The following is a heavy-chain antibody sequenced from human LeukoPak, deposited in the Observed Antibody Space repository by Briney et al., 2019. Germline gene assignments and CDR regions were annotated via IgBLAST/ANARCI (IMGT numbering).Heavy chain of an antibody. CDR2: ISYDGSNK. D-gene: IGHD3-16*01. CDR3: AKDYVWGSYPRADY. V-gene: IGHV3-30*18. Sequence: GGSLRLSCAASGFTFSSYGMHWVRQAPGKGLEWVAVISYDGSNKYYADSVKGRFTISRDNSKNTLYLQMNSLRAGDTAVYYCAKDYVWGSYPRADYWGQGTLVTVSS. J-gene: IGHJ4*02. CDR1: GFTFSSYG.